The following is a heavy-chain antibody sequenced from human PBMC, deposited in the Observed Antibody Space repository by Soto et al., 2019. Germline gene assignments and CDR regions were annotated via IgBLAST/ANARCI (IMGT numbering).Heavy chain of an antibody. D-gene: IGHD3-10*01. V-gene: IGHV3-23*01. Sequence: EVQLLESGGGLVQPGGSLRLSCAASGFAFNTYAMDWVRQAPGKGLEWVSSISGSGERTYYADSVTGRFTISRNNSENTLYLEMNSLRAEDTAVYYWANSERGGSGKSNFWGQGTMGTVSS. CDR3: ANSERGGSGKSNF. J-gene: IGHJ4*02. CDR2: ISGSGERT. CDR1: GFAFNTYA.